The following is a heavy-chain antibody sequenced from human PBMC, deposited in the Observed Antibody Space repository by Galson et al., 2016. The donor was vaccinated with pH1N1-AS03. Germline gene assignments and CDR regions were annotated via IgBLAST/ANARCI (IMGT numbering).Heavy chain of an antibody. CDR3: ARDPRGPCTSSTCPTAYYFGMDV. Sequence: SVKVFCKASGYTFTGFSINWVRQAPGQGLELMGWINPKSGVTNYAQKFQAWVTMTRDTSSSTAYMELGGLKSDDTAVYYCARDPRGPCTSSTCPTAYYFGMDVWGQGTTVIVSS. CDR1: GYTFTGFS. D-gene: IGHD2-2*01. J-gene: IGHJ6*02. CDR2: INPKSGVT. V-gene: IGHV1-2*04.